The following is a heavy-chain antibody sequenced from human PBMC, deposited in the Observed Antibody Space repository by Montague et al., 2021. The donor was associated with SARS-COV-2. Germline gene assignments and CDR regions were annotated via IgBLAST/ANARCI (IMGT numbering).Heavy chain of an antibody. CDR2: ST. Sequence: STDYSPSLKSLVTISLDTSNKQFSLKLSSVTAADTAVSFCARAYYGVNDAFAIWGHGIM. J-gene: IGHJ3*02. D-gene: IGHD2/OR15-2a*01. V-gene: IGHV4-4*08. CDR3: ARAYYGVNDAFAI.